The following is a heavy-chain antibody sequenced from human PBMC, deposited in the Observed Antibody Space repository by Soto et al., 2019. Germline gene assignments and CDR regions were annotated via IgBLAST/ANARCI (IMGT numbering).Heavy chain of an antibody. J-gene: IGHJ4*02. D-gene: IGHD3-10*01. CDR2: IYYSGST. CDR3: ARYGSGSYYPTTFDY. V-gene: IGHV4-31*03. CDR1: GGPLHRSGYQ. Sequence: VPLQEAGPRMVKPSKTPSPPFPVPGGPLHRSGYQLSWVRQPPRKGLEWIGYIYYSGSTYYNPSLKSRVTISVDTSQNQFSLKLSSVTAADTAVYFCARYGSGSYYPTTFDYWGQGTLVTVSS.